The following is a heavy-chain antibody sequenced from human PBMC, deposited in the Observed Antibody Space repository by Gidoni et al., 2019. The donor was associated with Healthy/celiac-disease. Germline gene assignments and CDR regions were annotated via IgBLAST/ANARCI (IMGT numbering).Heavy chain of an antibody. Sequence: QVQLVQSGAEVKKPGSSVKVSCKASGGTFRSYAISWVRQAPGPGLEWMGGIIPIFGTANYAQKFQGRVTITADKSTSTAYMELSSLRSEDTAVYYCARDGSTVTTGYYYYYYGMDVWGQGTTVTVSS. J-gene: IGHJ6*02. D-gene: IGHD4-17*01. CDR1: GGTFRSYA. CDR3: ARDGSTVTTGYYYYYYGMDV. CDR2: IIPIFGTA. V-gene: IGHV1-69*06.